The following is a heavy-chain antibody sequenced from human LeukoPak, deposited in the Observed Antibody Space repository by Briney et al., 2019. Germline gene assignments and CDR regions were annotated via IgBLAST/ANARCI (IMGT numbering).Heavy chain of an antibody. J-gene: IGHJ4*02. Sequence: GASVKVSCKASGYTFTSYYMHWVRQAPGQGLEWMGWINPNSGGTNYAQKFQGRVTMTRDTSISTAYMELSRLRSDDTAVYYCVRAPLSNYPGDYWGQGTLVTVSS. CDR3: VRAPLSNYPGDY. CDR1: GYTFTSYY. V-gene: IGHV1-2*02. D-gene: IGHD4-11*01. CDR2: INPNSGGT.